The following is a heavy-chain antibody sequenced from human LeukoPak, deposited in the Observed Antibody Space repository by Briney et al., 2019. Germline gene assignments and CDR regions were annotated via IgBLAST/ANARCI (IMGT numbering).Heavy chain of an antibody. V-gene: IGHV3-48*03. CDR2: ISSSGSTI. D-gene: IGHD1-26*01. J-gene: IGHJ4*02. Sequence: GGSLRLSCAASGFTFSSYEMNWVRQAPGKGLEWVSYISSSGSTIYYADSVKGRFTISRDNAKNSLYLQMNSLRAEDTAVYYCARWISGSSSYFDYWGQGTLVTVSS. CDR3: ARWISGSSSYFDY. CDR1: GFTFSSYE.